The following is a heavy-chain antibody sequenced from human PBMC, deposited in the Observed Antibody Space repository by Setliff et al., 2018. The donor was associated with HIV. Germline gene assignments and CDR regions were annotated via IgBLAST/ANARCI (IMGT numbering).Heavy chain of an antibody. CDR2: VTHSGTT. CDR3: ARVRVRRGTYSAVGHLNGFDL. J-gene: IGHJ3*01. D-gene: IGHD1-26*01. V-gene: IGHV4-34*01. CDR1: GGSFSGFY. Sequence: SETLSLTCAVYGGSFSGFYWTFIRQSPGKGLEWIGEVTHSGTTTYYNPSLKSRVTISVDTSKNQFSLNLSSVTAADTAVYYCARVRVRRGTYSAVGHLNGFDLWGQGTMVTVSS.